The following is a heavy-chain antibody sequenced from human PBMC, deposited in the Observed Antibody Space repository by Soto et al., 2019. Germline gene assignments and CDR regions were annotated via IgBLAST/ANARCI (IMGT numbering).Heavy chain of an antibody. Sequence: QLQLQESGPGLVKPSETLSLTCTVSGGSISSSSYYWGWIRQPPGKGLEWIGSIYYSGSTYYNPSLKSRVTISVDTSKHQFSLKLSSVPASDTAVYYCASHAVHSSGFTDYWGQGTLVTVSS. D-gene: IGHD6-19*01. CDR2: IYYSGST. CDR1: GGSISSSSYY. CDR3: ASHAVHSSGFTDY. V-gene: IGHV4-39*01. J-gene: IGHJ4*02.